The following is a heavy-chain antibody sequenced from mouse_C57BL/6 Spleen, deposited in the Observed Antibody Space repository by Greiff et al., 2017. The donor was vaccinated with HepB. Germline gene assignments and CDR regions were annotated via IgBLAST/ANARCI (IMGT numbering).Heavy chain of an antibody. V-gene: IGHV1-26*01. D-gene: IGHD2-3*01. CDR3: ARDGYLLDY. J-gene: IGHJ2*01. CDR1: GYTFTDYY. Sequence: EVQLQQSGPELVKPGASVKISCKASGYTFTDYYMNWVKQSHGKSLEWIGDINPNNGGTSYNQKFKGKATLTVDKSSSTAYMELRSLTSEDSAVYYCARDGYLLDYWGQGTTLTVSS. CDR2: INPNNGGT.